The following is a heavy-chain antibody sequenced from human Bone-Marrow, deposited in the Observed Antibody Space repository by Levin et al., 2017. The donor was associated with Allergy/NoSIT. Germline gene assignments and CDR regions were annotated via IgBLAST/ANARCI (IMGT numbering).Heavy chain of an antibody. CDR3: AKNRDILTGFVRAQYFQH. J-gene: IGHJ1*01. CDR2: ISVSAGST. D-gene: IGHD3-9*01. V-gene: IGHV3-23*01. CDR1: GFTFGSYA. Sequence: GGSLRLSCAASGFTFGSYAMSWVRQAPGKGLEWVSAISVSAGSTYYADSVKGRFTISRDNSKNTLYLQMNSLRAEDTAVYYCAKNRDILTGFVRAQYFQHWGQGTLVTVSS.